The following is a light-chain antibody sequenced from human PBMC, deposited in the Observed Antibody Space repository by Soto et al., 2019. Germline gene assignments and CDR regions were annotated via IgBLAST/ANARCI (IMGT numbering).Light chain of an antibody. Sequence: QSALTQPPSASGSPGQSVAISCTGTSSDIGAYKFVSWYQQHPGKAPKLIIYEVSIRPSGVHDRFSGSKTSNTASLTGSKLLATDKADYYCSLYGGTISVVFGKGTKMTVL. CDR3: SLYGGTISVV. CDR2: EVS. V-gene: IGLV2-8*01. CDR1: SSDIGAYKF. J-gene: IGLJ2*01.